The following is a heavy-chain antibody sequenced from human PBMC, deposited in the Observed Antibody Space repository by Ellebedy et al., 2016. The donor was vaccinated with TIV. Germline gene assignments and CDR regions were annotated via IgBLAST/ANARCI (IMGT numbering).Heavy chain of an antibody. CDR2: ISHDGNNK. CDR3: ARGPSTSAHLDS. Sequence: GGSLRLSCAASGFTFSSFAMFWVRQAPGKGLEWVAVISHDGNNKFYADSVKGRFSLSRDTSKNTVYLQMDSLRTEDTAVYYCARGPSTSAHLDSWGQGALVIVSS. J-gene: IGHJ4*02. CDR1: GFTFSSFA. V-gene: IGHV3-30-3*01.